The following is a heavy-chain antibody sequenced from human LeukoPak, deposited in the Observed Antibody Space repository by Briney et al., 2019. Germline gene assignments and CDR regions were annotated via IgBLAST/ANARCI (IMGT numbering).Heavy chain of an antibody. D-gene: IGHD6-6*01. V-gene: IGHV3-7*03. CDR1: GFTFSSYW. J-gene: IGHJ6*03. Sequence: GGSLRLSCAASGFTFSSYWTSWVRQAPGKGLEWVAKIKQDGSEKYYGDSVKGRFTISRDNAKNSLYLQMNSLRAEDTAVYYCARAESIAARPEYYYYYMDVWGQGTLVTVSS. CDR3: ARAESIAARPEYYYYYMDV. CDR2: IKQDGSEK.